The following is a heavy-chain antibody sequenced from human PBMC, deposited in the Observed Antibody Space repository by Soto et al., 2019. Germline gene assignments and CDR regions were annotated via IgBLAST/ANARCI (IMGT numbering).Heavy chain of an antibody. J-gene: IGHJ4*02. CDR3: AIPSGLTVTGPDY. CDR2: IGGNGADT. CDR1: GFIFSNYA. D-gene: IGHD6-19*01. V-gene: IGHV3-23*01. Sequence: GGSLRLSCAASGFIFSNYAMSWVRQAPGKGLEWVSAIGGNGADTYYADSVKGRFTISRDNSKNTLYLQMNSLRAEDTAVYFCAIPSGLTVTGPDYWGQGTLVTVSS.